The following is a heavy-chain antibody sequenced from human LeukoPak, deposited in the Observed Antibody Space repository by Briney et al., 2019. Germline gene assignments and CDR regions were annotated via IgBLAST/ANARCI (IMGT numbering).Heavy chain of an antibody. V-gene: IGHV3-21*01. J-gene: IGHJ6*03. Sequence: GGSLRPSCAASGFTFSSYSMNWVRQAPGKGLEWVSSISSSSSYIYYADSVKGRFTISRDNAKNSLYLQMNSLRAKDTAVYYCARDRTSGYCSSTSCSRMDVWGKGTTVTVSS. CDR2: ISSSSSYI. D-gene: IGHD2-2*01. CDR3: ARDRTSGYCSSTSCSRMDV. CDR1: GFTFSSYS.